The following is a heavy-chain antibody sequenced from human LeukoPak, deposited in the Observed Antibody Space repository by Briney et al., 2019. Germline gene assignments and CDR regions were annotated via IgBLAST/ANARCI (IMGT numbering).Heavy chain of an antibody. CDR3: ARVEALYCSSTSCFYYYFDY. CDR2: IYHSGST. Sequence: PSETLSLTCTVSGYSISSGYYWGWIRQPPGQGLEWIGSIYHSGSTYYNPSLKSRVTISVDTSKNQFSLKLSSVTAADTAAYYCARVEALYCSSTSCFYYYFDYWGQGTLVTVSS. CDR1: GYSISSGYY. J-gene: IGHJ4*02. D-gene: IGHD2-2*01. V-gene: IGHV4-38-2*02.